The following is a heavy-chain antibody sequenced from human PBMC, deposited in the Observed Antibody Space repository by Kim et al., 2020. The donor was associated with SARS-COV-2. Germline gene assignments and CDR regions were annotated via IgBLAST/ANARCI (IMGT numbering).Heavy chain of an antibody. V-gene: IGHV3-23*01. J-gene: IGHJ4*02. CDR3: AKDPRGYGGSPFDY. Sequence: ADSVKGRVTISRDNSKNTADLQLNGLRADDTAVYYCAKDPRGYGGSPFDYWGQGTQVTVA. D-gene: IGHD5-12*01.